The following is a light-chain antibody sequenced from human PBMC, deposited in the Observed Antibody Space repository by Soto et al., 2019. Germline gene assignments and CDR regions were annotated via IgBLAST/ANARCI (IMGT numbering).Light chain of an antibody. CDR3: QQYNNWPQT. J-gene: IGKJ1*01. Sequence: EIVMTQSPATLSVSPGGSPTLSCRPSQGVSSNLAWHQQKPGQAPRILMYDASTRATGIPARFSGSGSGTEFTLTISSLQSEDFAVYYCQQYNNWPQTFGQGTKVDIK. V-gene: IGKV3-15*01. CDR1: QGVSSN. CDR2: DAS.